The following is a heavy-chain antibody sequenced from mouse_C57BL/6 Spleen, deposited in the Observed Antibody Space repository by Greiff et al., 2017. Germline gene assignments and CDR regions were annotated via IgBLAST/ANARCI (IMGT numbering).Heavy chain of an antibody. Sequence: VQLQQSGAELVRPGASVKLSCTASGFNIKDDYMHWVKQRPEPGLEWIGWIDPENGGTEYASKFQGKATITADTSSNTAYLPLSSLTSEDTAVYYCTTLYYGYGGGFAYWGQGTLVTVSA. V-gene: IGHV14-4*01. CDR3: TTLYYGYGGGFAY. CDR1: GFNIKDDY. D-gene: IGHD2-2*01. J-gene: IGHJ3*01. CDR2: IDPENGGT.